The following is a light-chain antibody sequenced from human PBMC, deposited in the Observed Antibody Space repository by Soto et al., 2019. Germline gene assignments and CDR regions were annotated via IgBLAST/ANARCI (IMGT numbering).Light chain of an antibody. CDR3: CSYAGSSTWV. J-gene: IGLJ3*02. CDR1: SSDVGSYNL. V-gene: IGLV2-23*01. Sequence: QSALTQPASVSGSPGQSITISCTGTSSDVGSYNLVSWYQQHPGKAPKLMIYEGSKRPSGVSHRFSGSKSGNTASLTISGLQAEDEADYYCCSYAGSSTWVFGGRTKLAVL. CDR2: EGS.